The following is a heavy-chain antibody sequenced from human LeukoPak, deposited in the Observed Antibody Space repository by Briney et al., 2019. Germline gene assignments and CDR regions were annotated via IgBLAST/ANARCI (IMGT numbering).Heavy chain of an antibody. CDR1: GYSISSGYY. V-gene: IGHV4-38-2*02. Sequence: PSETLSLTCTVSGYSISSGYYWGWIRQPPGKGLEWIGSIYHSGSTNYNPSLKSRVTMSVDTSKNQFSLKLSSVTAADTAVYYCARVSPPVVPAPSYYYMDVWGKGTTVTVSS. CDR2: IYHSGST. D-gene: IGHD2-2*01. J-gene: IGHJ6*03. CDR3: ARVSPPVVPAPSYYYMDV.